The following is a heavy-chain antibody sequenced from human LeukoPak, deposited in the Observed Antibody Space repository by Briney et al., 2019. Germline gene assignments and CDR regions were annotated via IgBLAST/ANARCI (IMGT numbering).Heavy chain of an antibody. CDR1: GFTFSSYE. CDR3: ARDYSGFVQH. V-gene: IGHV3-48*03. Sequence: GGSLRLSCAASGFTFSSYEMNRVRQAPGKGLEWVSYISSSGSTMYYADSVKGRFTISRDNAKNSLYLQMNSLRAEDTAVYYCARDYSGFVQHWGQGTLVTVSS. D-gene: IGHD2-15*01. J-gene: IGHJ1*01. CDR2: ISSSGSTM.